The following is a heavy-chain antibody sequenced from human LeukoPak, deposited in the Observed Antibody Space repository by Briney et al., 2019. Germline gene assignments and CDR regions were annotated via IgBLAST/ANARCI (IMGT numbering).Heavy chain of an antibody. CDR3: ATGIGYYDSSGYPFDY. CDR2: INPSGGST. CDR1: GYTFTSYY. J-gene: IGHJ4*02. Sequence: ASVKVSCKASGYTFTSYYMHWVRQAPGQGLEWMGIINPSGGSTSYAQKFQGRVTMTRDMSTGTVYMELSSLRSEDTAVYYCATGIGYYDSSGYPFDYWGQGTLVTVSS. D-gene: IGHD3-22*01. V-gene: IGHV1-46*01.